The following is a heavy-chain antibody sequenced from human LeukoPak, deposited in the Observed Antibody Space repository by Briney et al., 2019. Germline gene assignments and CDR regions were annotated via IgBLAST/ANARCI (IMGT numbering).Heavy chain of an antibody. J-gene: IGHJ3*01. D-gene: IGHD6-13*01. CDR2: ISGGGVTT. V-gene: IGHV3-23*01. CDR1: GFTSIAYA. CDR3: ANNRYSSRWRGAFDV. Sequence: GGSLRPSCVGSGFTSIAYALTWARQAPGKGLEWVSGISGGGVTTYYADSVKGRFTISRDNSKNTLYLQMNSLRADDTAVYYCANNRYSSRWRGAFDVWGQGTMVTVSS.